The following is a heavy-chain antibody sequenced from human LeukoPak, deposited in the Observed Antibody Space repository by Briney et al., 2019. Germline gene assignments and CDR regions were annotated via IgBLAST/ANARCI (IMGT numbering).Heavy chain of an antibody. J-gene: IGHJ4*02. D-gene: IGHD6-13*01. CDR3: AKLAGYSSSWYEDY. V-gene: IGHV3-30*02. CDR1: GFTFSSYG. Sequence: GGSLRLSCAASGFTFSSYGMHWVRQAPGKGLEWVAFIRYDGSNKYYADSVKGRFTISRDNSKNTLYLQMNSLRAEDTAVYYCAKLAGYSSSWYEDYWGQGTLVTVSS. CDR2: IRYDGSNK.